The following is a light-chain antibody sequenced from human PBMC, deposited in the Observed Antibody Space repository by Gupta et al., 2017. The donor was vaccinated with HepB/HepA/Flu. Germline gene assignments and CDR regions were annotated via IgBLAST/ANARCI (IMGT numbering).Light chain of an antibody. CDR1: QSISNS. V-gene: IGKV1-39*01. CDR3: QNSYTIPRT. Sequence: DIQMIHSPSSLSASVRDRVTITCRASQSISNSVNWYQQKPGQAPKLLSYGASTLQTGVPSRGSGSGSGTDFTLTISSLQPEDFAIYNCQNSYTIPRTFGTGTKVEIK. CDR2: GAS. J-gene: IGKJ1*01.